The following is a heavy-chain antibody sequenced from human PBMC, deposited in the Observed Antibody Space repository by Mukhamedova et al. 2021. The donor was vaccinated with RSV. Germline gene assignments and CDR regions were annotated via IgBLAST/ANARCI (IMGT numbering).Heavy chain of an antibody. CDR2: NSGGT. Sequence: NSGGTNYAQKFQGRVTMTRDTSISTAYMELSRLRSDDTAVYYCARDRSAVEIDYLGQGTLVTVSS. V-gene: IGHV1-2*02. CDR3: ARDRSAVEIDY. J-gene: IGHJ4*02. D-gene: IGHD6-19*01.